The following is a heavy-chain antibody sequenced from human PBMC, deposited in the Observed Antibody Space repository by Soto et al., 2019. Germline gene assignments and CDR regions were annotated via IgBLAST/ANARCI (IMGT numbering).Heavy chain of an antibody. V-gene: IGHV4-4*02. J-gene: IGHJ4*02. CDR2: AHPSGTT. CDR1: GTSISSNFW. Sequence: QVQLQESGPGLVKPSGTLSLTCAVSGTSISSNFWWSWVRRPPGKGLEWFGEAHPSGTTNYNPSLESRFTISVDKSNNQLSLNLNSLTAADTAVFFCARHVGVAGTRGFDYWGQGVLVAVSS. CDR3: ARHVGVAGTRGFDY. D-gene: IGHD6-19*01.